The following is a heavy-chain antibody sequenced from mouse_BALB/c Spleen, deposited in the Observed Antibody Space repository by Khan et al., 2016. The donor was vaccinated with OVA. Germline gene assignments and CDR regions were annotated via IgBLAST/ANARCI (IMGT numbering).Heavy chain of an antibody. CDR2: ISYSGRT. V-gene: IGHV3-2*02. J-gene: IGHJ2*01. CDR1: GYSITSDYA. CDR3: ARSLTVAAVVATALDY. Sequence: EVKLLESGPGLVKPSQSLSLTCTVTGYSITSDYAWNWIRQFPGNKLEWMGYISYSGRTSYNPSLKSRISITRDTSKNQYFLQLNSVTTEDTATXYCARSLTVAAVVATALDYWGQGTTLTVSS. D-gene: IGHD1-1*02.